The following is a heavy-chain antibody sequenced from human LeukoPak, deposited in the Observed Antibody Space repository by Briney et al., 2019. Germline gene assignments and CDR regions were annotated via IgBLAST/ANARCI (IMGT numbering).Heavy chain of an antibody. Sequence: SETLSLTCAVYGGSFSGYYWSWIRQPPGKGLEWIGEINHSGSTNYNPSLNSRVTISVDTSKNQFSLKLSSVTAADTAVYYCARRASGSYSYWGQGILVIVSS. CDR2: INHSGST. CDR1: GGSFSGYY. J-gene: IGHJ4*02. V-gene: IGHV4-34*01. D-gene: IGHD1-26*01. CDR3: ARRASGSYSY.